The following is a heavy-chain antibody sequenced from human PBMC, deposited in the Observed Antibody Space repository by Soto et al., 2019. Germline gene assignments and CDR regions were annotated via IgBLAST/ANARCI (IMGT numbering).Heavy chain of an antibody. V-gene: IGHV3-23*01. CDR2: VSASGRST. D-gene: IGHD3-10*01. CDR1: GFSLTTYA. CDR3: AKVWLGESDGFDV. Sequence: EVQLLESGGGLVQRGGSLRLSCAVSGFSLTTYAMSWVRQAPGKGLEWVSEVSASGRSTTYADSVKGRFTTSKDTSKNTMTLQMNSLRVDDTAVYYCAKVWLGESDGFDVWGRGTMVRVSS. J-gene: IGHJ3*01.